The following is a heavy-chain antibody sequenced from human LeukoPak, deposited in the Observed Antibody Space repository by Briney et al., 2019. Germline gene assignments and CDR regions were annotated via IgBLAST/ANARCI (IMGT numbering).Heavy chain of an antibody. CDR2: IKPSGGDT. V-gene: IGHV1-46*01. J-gene: IGHJ3*02. Sequence: GASVKVSCETSGYTFTDYNLHWVRQAPGQRRAWMGIIKPSGGDTSYAQTFQGRVFMTRDTSTSTVYMELSSLKSEDTAVYYCARVRDGYNDAYDIWGQGTMVTVSS. CDR3: ARVRDGYNDAYDI. CDR1: GYTFTDYN. D-gene: IGHD5-24*01.